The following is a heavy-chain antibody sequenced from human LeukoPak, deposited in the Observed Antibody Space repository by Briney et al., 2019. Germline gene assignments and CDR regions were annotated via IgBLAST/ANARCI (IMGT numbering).Heavy chain of an antibody. Sequence: PSETLSLTCTVSGGSISSYYWSWIRQPAGKGLEWIGRIYTSGSTNYNPSLKSRVTMSVDTSKNQFSLKLSSVTAADTALYYCARDHTDYYDSSGYYRDFDYWGQGTLVTVSS. J-gene: IGHJ4*02. D-gene: IGHD3-22*01. CDR2: IYTSGST. CDR3: ARDHTDYYDSSGYYRDFDY. CDR1: GGSISSYY. V-gene: IGHV4-4*07.